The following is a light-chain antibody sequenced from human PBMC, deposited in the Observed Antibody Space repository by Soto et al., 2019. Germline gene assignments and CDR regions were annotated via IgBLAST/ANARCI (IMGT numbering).Light chain of an antibody. Sequence: EIVLTQSPGTLSLSPGERATLSCRASQSVSTNYLAWYQRKPGQAPRLLIYGASSRATDIPARFSGSGSGTDFTLTITRLRPVDFAVYYCQQYGSSPPTFGQGTKVEIK. J-gene: IGKJ1*01. CDR1: QSVSTNY. CDR3: QQYGSSPPT. CDR2: GAS. V-gene: IGKV3-20*01.